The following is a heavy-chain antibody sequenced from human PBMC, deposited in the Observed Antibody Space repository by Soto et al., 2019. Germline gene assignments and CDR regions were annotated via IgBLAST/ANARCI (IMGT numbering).Heavy chain of an antibody. CDR3: AKDYLRGIVNAFDI. CDR1: GFTFDDYA. Sequence: GGSLRLSCAASGFTFDDYAMHWVRQAPGKGLEWVSGISWNSGSIGYADSVKGRFTISRDNAKNSLYLQMNSLRAEDTALYYCAKDYLRGIVNAFDIWGQGTMVTVSS. D-gene: IGHD1-26*01. V-gene: IGHV3-9*01. J-gene: IGHJ3*02. CDR2: ISWNSGSI.